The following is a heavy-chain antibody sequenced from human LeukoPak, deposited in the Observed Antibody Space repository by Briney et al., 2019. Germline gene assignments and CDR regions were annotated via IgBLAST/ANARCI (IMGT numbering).Heavy chain of an antibody. V-gene: IGHV3-48*03. CDR2: ISSSGSTI. Sequence: GGSLRLSCAASGFTISSYEMNWVRQAPGKGLEWVSYISSSGSTIYYADSVKGRFTISRDNAKNSLYLQMNSLRAEDTAVYYCARDGYCSSTSCYGGHWGQGTLVTVSS. CDR1: GFTISSYE. D-gene: IGHD2-2*01. J-gene: IGHJ4*02. CDR3: ARDGYCSSTSCYGGH.